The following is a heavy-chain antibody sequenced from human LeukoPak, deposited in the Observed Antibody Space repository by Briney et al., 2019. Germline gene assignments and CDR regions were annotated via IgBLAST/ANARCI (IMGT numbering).Heavy chain of an antibody. CDR3: AKVGSLGYCSSTSCPVID. CDR2: ISGSGGST. J-gene: IGHJ4*02. V-gene: IGHV3-23*01. CDR1: GFTFSSYA. D-gene: IGHD2-2*01. Sequence: PGGSLRLSCAASGFTFSSYALSWVRQAPGKGLEWVSAISGSGGSTYYADSVKGRFTISRDNSKNTLYLQMNSLRAEDTAVYYCAKVGSLGYCSSTSCPVIDWGQGTLVTVSS.